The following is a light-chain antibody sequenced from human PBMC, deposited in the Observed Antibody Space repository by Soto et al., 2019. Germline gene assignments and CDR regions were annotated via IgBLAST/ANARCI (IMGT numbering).Light chain of an antibody. CDR3: QSYDSNLRAHYV. CDR2: GNS. V-gene: IGLV1-40*01. J-gene: IGLJ1*01. Sequence: QSALTQPPSVSGAPGQRVTISCTGSSSNIGATYDVQWYQQLPGTAPKLLIYGNSNRPSGVPDRFSGSKSGTSASLAITGLQADDEADYYCQSYDSNLRAHYVFGTGTKVTVL. CDR1: SSNIGATYD.